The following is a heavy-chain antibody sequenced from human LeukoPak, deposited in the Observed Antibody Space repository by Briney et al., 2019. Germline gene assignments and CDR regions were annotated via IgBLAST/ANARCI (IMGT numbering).Heavy chain of an antibody. CDR2: IYHSGST. V-gene: IGHV4-4*02. J-gene: IGHJ4*02. CDR3: VKAAVAVDY. CDR1: DGSISTSNW. D-gene: IGHD6-19*01. Sequence: SETLSLTCTVSDGSISTSNWWNWVRQPPGKGLQWIGEIYHSGSTNYNPSLKSRVTISLDKSKNLFSLRLTSVTAADTAVYYCVKAAVAVDYWGQGTLVTVSS.